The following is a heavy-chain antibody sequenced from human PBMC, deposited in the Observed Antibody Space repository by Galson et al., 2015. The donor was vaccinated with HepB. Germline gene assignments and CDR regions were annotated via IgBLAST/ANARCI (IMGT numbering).Heavy chain of an antibody. CDR1: VSSISTTYW. V-gene: IGHV4-4*02. D-gene: IGHD5-24*01. J-gene: IGHJ5*02. Sequence: SETLSLTCAVSVSSISTTYWWSWVRQPPGKGLEWIGDIYHSGRTNYNPSLRNRLTISVDKSKNQFSLKLTSVTAADTAVYYCARESTNTRGFDPWGQGTLVTVSS. CDR3: ARESTNTRGFDP. CDR2: IYHSGRT.